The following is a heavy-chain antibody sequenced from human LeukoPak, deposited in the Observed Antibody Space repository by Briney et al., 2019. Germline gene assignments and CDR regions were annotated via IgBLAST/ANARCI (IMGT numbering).Heavy chain of an antibody. D-gene: IGHD2-2*01. V-gene: IGHV4-59*08. CDR2: IYHSGGT. J-gene: IGHJ4*02. Sequence: SETLSFTCTVSGGSISSDYWSWIRQPPGKALEWIGNIYHSGGTNYNPSLKSRVTISVDTSKTKFSLKLSSVTAADTAVYYCARQGRNRDFCSSISCHYFDFWGQGALATVSS. CDR3: ARQGRNRDFCSSISCHYFDF. CDR1: GGSISSDY.